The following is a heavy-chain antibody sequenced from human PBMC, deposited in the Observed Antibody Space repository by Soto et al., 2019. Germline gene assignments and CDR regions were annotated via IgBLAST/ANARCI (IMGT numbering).Heavy chain of an antibody. CDR2: IYYSGST. Sequence: SETLSLTCTVSGGSISSSSYYWGWIRQPPGKGLEWIGSIYYSGSTYYNPSLKSRVTISVDTSKNQFSLKLSSVTAADTAVYYCARHVLSGYSYDDKGYFDYWGQGTLVTVSS. CDR3: ARHVLSGYSYDDKGYFDY. CDR1: GGSISSSSYY. D-gene: IGHD5-18*01. V-gene: IGHV4-39*01. J-gene: IGHJ4*02.